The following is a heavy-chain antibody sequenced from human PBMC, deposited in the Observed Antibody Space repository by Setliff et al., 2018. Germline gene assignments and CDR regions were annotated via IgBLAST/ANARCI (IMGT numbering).Heavy chain of an antibody. D-gene: IGHD3-3*01. CDR1: GFTFGDHY. Sequence: PGGSLRLSCAASGFTFGDHYMDWVRQAPGKGLEWVGRSRNKGNSYSTEYAASVKGRFTISRDDSKNSLYLQMNSLKTEDTAVYYCTRARDRSGYWDFDYWGQGTLVTVS. CDR2: SRNKGNSYST. V-gene: IGHV3-72*01. CDR3: TRARDRSGYWDFDY. J-gene: IGHJ4*02.